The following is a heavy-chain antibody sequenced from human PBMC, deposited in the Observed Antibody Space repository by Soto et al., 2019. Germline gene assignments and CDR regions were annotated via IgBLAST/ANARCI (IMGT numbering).Heavy chain of an antibody. CDR3: ARDPGGGAFDI. V-gene: IGHV3-21*01. J-gene: IGHJ3*02. CDR2: ISSSSSYI. CDR1: GFTFSSYS. D-gene: IGHD3-10*01. Sequence: GSLRLSCAASGFTFSSYSMNWVRQAPWKGLEWVSSISSSSSYIYYADSVKGRFTISRDNAKNSLYLQMNSLRAEDTAVYYCARDPGGGAFDIWGQGTMVTVSS.